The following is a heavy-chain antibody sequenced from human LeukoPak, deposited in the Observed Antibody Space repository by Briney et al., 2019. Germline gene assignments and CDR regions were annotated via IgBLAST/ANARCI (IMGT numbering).Heavy chain of an antibody. J-gene: IGHJ6*04. Sequence: GGSLRLSCAASGFTFSSYAIRWVRQAPGEGLEWVSAISGSGGSTYYADSVKGRFTISRDNSKNTLYLQMNSLRAEDTAVYYWAKDQQQLVLHYYYYYGMDVWGKGTTVTVSS. CDR2: ISGSGGST. V-gene: IGHV3-23*01. D-gene: IGHD6-13*01. CDR1: GFTFSSYA. CDR3: AKDQQQLVLHYYYYYGMDV.